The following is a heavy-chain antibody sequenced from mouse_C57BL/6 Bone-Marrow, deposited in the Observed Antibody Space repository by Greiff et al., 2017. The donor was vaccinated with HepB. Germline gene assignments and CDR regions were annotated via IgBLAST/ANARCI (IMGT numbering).Heavy chain of an antibody. D-gene: IGHD1-1*01. Sequence: EVKLMESGAELVRPGASVKLSCTASGFNIKDYYMHWVKQRPEQGLEWIGRIDPEDGDTEYAPKFQGKATMTADTSSNTAYLQLSSLTSEDTAVYYCTTTYYGSSHPAYWGQGTLVTVSA. V-gene: IGHV14-1*01. CDR3: TTTYYGSSHPAY. CDR2: IDPEDGDT. J-gene: IGHJ3*01. CDR1: GFNIKDYY.